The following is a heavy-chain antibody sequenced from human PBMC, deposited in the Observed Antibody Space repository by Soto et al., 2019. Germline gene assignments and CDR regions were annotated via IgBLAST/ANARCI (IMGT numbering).Heavy chain of an antibody. J-gene: IGHJ4*02. D-gene: IGHD3-22*01. CDR3: AKGSPYFYDSSGPDY. CDR1: GYTFTSYA. CDR2: INAGNGNT. Sequence: ASVKVSCKASGYTFTSYAMHWVRQAPGQRLEWMGWINAGNGNTKYSQKFQGRVTITRDTSASTAYMELSSLRSEDTAVYYCAKGSPYFYDSSGPDYWGQGTLVTVSS. V-gene: IGHV1-3*01.